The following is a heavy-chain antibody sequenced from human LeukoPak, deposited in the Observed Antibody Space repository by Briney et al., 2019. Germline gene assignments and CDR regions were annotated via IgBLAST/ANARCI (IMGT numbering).Heavy chain of an antibody. D-gene: IGHD3-22*01. CDR3: ARDLYYDSSGIGLDY. V-gene: IGHV4-61*02. CDR2: IYTSGST. J-gene: IGHJ4*02. Sequence: PSQTLSLTCTVSGGSISSGSYYWSWIRQPAGKGLEWIGRIYTSGSTNYNPSLKSRVTISVDTSKNQFSLKLSSVTAADTAVYYCARDLYYDSSGIGLDYWGQGTLVTVSS. CDR1: GGSISSGSYY.